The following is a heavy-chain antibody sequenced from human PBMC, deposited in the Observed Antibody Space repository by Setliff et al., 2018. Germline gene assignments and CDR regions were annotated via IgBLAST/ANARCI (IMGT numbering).Heavy chain of an antibody. D-gene: IGHD3-3*01. CDR1: GVSISSYY. Sequence: PSETLSLTCNVSGVSISSYYWSWIRQAPGKGLESLGYIQNSGGINYNPSLKSRVTISVDTSTNQFSLKLTSVTAADTAVYYCARLSWNGLRYFGLDVWGQGTTVTVLL. CDR2: IQNSGGI. V-gene: IGHV4-59*01. CDR3: ARLSWNGLRYFGLDV. J-gene: IGHJ6*02.